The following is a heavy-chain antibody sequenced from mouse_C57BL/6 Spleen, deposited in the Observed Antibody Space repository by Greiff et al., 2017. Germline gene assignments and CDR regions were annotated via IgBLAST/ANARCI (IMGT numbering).Heavy chain of an antibody. J-gene: IGHJ2*01. CDR3: ARFTTVNYFDY. CDR1: GYTFTSYW. D-gene: IGHD1-1*01. Sequence: VQLQQSGAELVRPGTSVKLSCKASGYTFTSYWMHWVKQRPGQGLEWIGVIDPSDSYTNYNQKFKGKATLTVDTSSSTAYMQLSSLTSEDSAVYYCARFTTVNYFDYWGQGTTLTVSS. V-gene: IGHV1-59*01. CDR2: IDPSDSYT.